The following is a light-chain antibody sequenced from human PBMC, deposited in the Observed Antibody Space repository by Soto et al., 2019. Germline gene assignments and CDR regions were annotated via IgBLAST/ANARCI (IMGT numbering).Light chain of an antibody. CDR1: QSLSSN. CDR2: GPS. Sequence: EIVMTQSPATLSVFPGERATLSCRASQSLSSNLAWYQQKPGQAPRLLIYGPSTRATGIPARFSGSGSETEFTLTINSLQSEDFAVYYCQQYNKWPFTFGQGTKVDIK. CDR3: QQYNKWPFT. J-gene: IGKJ3*01. V-gene: IGKV3-15*01.